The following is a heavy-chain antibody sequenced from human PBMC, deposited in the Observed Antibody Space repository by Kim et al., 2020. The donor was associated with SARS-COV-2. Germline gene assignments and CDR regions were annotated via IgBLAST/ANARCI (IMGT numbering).Heavy chain of an antibody. D-gene: IGHD3-22*01. CDR3: AREWRSPPPHDFFTRIEGSWFDP. V-gene: IGHV3-7*01. CDR1: GFTFSSYW. J-gene: IGHJ5*02. CDR2: IKQDGSEK. Sequence: GGSLRLSCAASGFTFSSYWMSWVRQAPGKGLEWVANIKQDGSEKYYVDSVKGRFTISRDNAKNSLYLQMNSLRAEDTAVYYCAREWRSPPPHDFFTRIEGSWFDPWGQGTLVTVSS.